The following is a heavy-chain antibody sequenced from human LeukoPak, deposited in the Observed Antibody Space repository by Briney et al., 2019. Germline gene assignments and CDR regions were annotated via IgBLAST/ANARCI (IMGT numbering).Heavy chain of an antibody. J-gene: IGHJ4*02. CDR1: GYTFTGYY. CDR3: ARVFTMVRGSLDY. Sequence: ASVKVSCKASGYTFTGYYMHWVRQAPGQGLEWMGWINPNSGGTNYAQKFQGRVTMTRDTSISTAYMELSRLRSDDTAVYYCARVFTMVRGSLDYWGQGTLVTVSS. D-gene: IGHD3-10*01. V-gene: IGHV1-2*02. CDR2: INPNSGGT.